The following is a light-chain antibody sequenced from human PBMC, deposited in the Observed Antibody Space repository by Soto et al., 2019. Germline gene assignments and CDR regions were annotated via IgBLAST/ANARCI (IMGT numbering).Light chain of an antibody. CDR1: SSNVGAGFD. J-gene: IGLJ1*01. V-gene: IGLV1-40*01. Sequence: VLTQPPSVSGAPGQRVTISCTGSSSNVGAGFDVHWYQQLPGTAPKLLIYGNSNRPSGVPDRFSGSKSGTSASLAIAGLQAEDEADYYRQSYDNSLSGYVFGTGTKVTVL. CDR2: GNS. CDR3: QSYDNSLSGYV.